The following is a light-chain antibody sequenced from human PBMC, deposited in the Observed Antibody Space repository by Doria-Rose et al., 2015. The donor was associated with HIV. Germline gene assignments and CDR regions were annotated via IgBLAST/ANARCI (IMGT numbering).Light chain of an antibody. J-gene: IGKJ5*01. Sequence: TQSPGTLSLSQGERATLSCRASQSVSSSYLAWYQQKPGQAPRLPIYGASSRATGIPDRFSGSGAGTDFTLTISRLEPEDFAVYYCQQYGTSLSITFGQGTRLETK. CDR1: QSVSSSY. CDR3: QQYGTSLSIT. V-gene: IGKV3-20*01. CDR2: GAS.